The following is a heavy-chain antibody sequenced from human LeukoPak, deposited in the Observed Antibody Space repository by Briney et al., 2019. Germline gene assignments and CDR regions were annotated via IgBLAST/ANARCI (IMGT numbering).Heavy chain of an antibody. D-gene: IGHD4-23*01. V-gene: IGHV1-2*02. J-gene: IGHJ4*02. Sequence: GASVKVSCKASGYTFTSYGISWVRQAPGQGLEWMGWINSNSGGTNYAQKFQGRVSVTRDTSISTVYMELSRLRYDDTAVYYCVRDLATVATPYLDYWGQGTLVTVSS. CDR2: INSNSGGT. CDR1: GYTFTSYG. CDR3: VRDLATVATPYLDY.